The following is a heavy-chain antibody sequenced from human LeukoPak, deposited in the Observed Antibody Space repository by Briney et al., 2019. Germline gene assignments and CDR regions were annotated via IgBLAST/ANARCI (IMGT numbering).Heavy chain of an antibody. CDR1: GFTFSSYI. CDR3: ASSARWYGDEIWAFDI. J-gene: IGHJ3*02. D-gene: IGHD4-17*01. CDR2: ISSSSSYI. Sequence: PGGSLRLSCAASGFTFSSYIMNWVRQAPGKGLEWVSSISSSSSYIYYADSVKGRFTISRDNAKNSLYLQMNSLRAEDTAVYYCASSARWYGDEIWAFDIWGQGTMVTVSS. V-gene: IGHV3-21*01.